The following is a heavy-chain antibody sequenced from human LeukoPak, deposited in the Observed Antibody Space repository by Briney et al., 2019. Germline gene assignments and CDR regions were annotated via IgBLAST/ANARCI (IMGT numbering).Heavy chain of an antibody. CDR3: ATREGDFWSGYLGY. D-gene: IGHD3-3*01. J-gene: IGHJ4*02. Sequence: TGGSLRLSCAASGFTFSSYAMSWVRQAPGKGLEWVSAISGSGGSTYYADSVKGRFTISRDNSKNTLYLQMSSLRAEDTAVYYCATREGDFWSGYLGYWGQGTLVTVSS. CDR1: GFTFSSYA. CDR2: ISGSGGST. V-gene: IGHV3-23*01.